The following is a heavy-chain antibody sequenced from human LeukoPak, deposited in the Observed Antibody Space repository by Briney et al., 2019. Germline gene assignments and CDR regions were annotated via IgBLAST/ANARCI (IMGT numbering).Heavy chain of an antibody. V-gene: IGHV1-2*02. CDR1: GYTFSVYY. CDR3: AAREGVT. CDR2: INPKSGGT. D-gene: IGHD2-21*01. J-gene: IGHJ5*02. Sequence: ASVTVSFRASGYTFSVYYMHWVRRAPGQGVEWMGWINPKSGGTNYAQKFQGRVTITRDTSINTAYMELSRLRSDDTAVYYCAAREGVTWGQGTLVTVSS.